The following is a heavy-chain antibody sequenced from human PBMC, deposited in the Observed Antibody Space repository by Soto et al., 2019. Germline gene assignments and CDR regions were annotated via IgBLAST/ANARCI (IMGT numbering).Heavy chain of an antibody. D-gene: IGHD2-15*01. CDR1: GGSFSGYY. Sequence: SSETLSLTCAVYGGSFSGYYWSWIRQPPGKGLEWIGEINHSGSTNSNPSLKSRVTISVDTSKNLFSLKLSSVTAADTAVYYCARHTPAISISDHWGQGTLVTVSS. CDR2: INHSGST. V-gene: IGHV4-34*01. J-gene: IGHJ4*02. CDR3: ARHTPAISISDH.